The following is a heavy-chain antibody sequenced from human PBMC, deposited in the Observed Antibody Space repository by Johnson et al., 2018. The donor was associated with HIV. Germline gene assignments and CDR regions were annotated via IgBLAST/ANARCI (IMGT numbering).Heavy chain of an antibody. V-gene: IGHV3-64*01. CDR1: GFTFSSYA. Sequence: VQLVESGGGLVQPGGSLRLSCAASGFTFSSYAMHWVRQAPGKGLEYVSAISSNGGSTYYANSVKGRFTISRDNSKNTLYLQMGSLRAEDMAVYYCARDARWEFDWLCAFDIWGQGTMVTVSS. D-gene: IGHD3-9*01. CDR3: ARDARWEFDWLCAFDI. CDR2: ISSNGGST. J-gene: IGHJ3*02.